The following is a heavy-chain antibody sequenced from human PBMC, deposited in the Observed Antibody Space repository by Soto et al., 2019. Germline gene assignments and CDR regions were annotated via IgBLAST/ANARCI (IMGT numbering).Heavy chain of an antibody. J-gene: IGHJ6*02. CDR3: ARGLRYFDWLPPYGMDV. V-gene: IGHV1-69*06. CDR1: GGTFSSYA. CDR2: IIPIFGTA. D-gene: IGHD3-9*01. Sequence: ASVKVSCKASGGTFSSYAISWVRQAPGQGLEWMGGIIPIFGTANYAQKFQGRVTITADKSTSTAYMELSSLRSEDTAVYYCARGLRYFDWLPPYGMDVWGQGTTVTVSS.